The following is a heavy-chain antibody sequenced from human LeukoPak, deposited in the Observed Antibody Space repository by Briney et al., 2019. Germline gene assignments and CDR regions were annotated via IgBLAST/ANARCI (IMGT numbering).Heavy chain of an antibody. V-gene: IGHV3-9*01. CDR3: ARGLGIVVVPAGDYFDY. J-gene: IGHJ4*02. D-gene: IGHD2-2*03. CDR1: GFTFDDYA. Sequence: GGSLRLSCAASGFTFDDYAMHWVRQAPGKGLEWVSGISWNSGSIGYADSVKGRFTISRDNSKNTLYLQMNSLRAEDTAVYYCARGLGIVVVPAGDYFDYWGQGTLVTVSS. CDR2: ISWNSGSI.